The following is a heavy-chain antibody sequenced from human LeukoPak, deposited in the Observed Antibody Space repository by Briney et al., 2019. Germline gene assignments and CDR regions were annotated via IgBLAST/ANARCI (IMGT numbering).Heavy chain of an antibody. J-gene: IGHJ3*02. CDR1: GGSFSGYY. D-gene: IGHD6-19*01. CDR2: INHSGST. CDR3: AREGWQWLVHAFDI. V-gene: IGHV4-34*01. Sequence: KPSETLSLTCAVYGGSFSGYYWSWIRQPPGKGLEWIGEINHSGSTNYNPSLKSRVTISVDTSKNQFSLKLSSVTAADTAVYYCAREGWQWLVHAFDIWGQGTMVTVSS.